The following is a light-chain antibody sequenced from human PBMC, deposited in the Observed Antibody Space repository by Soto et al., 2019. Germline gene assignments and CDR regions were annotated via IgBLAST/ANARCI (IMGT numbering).Light chain of an antibody. CDR3: SSYAGSNNPYV. CDR1: SSDVGGYNY. CDR2: EVS. V-gene: IGLV2-8*01. Sequence: ALTQPPSASGSPGQSVTISCTGTSSDVGGYNYVSWYQQHPGKAPKLMIYEVSKRPSGVPDRFSGSKSGNTASLTVSGLQAEDEADYYCSSYAGSNNPYVFGTGTKGTVL. J-gene: IGLJ1*01.